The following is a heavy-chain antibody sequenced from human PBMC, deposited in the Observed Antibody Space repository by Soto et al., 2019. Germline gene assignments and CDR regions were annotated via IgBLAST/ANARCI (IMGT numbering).Heavy chain of an antibody. D-gene: IGHD2-2*02. CDR2: IWYDGSNK. CDR3: ARDCDCSSTSCYSDYYYYGMDV. CDR1: GFTFSSYG. V-gene: IGHV3-33*01. Sequence: QVQLVESGGGVVQPGRSLRLSCAASGFTFSSYGMHWVRQAPGKGLEWVAVIWYDGSNKYYADSVKGRFTISRDNSKNTLYLQMNSLRAEDTAVYYCARDCDCSSTSCYSDYYYYGMDVWGQGTTVTVSS. J-gene: IGHJ6*02.